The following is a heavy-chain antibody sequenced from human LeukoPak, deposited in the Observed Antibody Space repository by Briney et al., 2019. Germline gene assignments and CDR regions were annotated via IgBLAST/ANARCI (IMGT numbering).Heavy chain of an antibody. CDR1: GFISSRYA. V-gene: IGHV3-30-3*01. J-gene: IGHJ4*02. CDR3: VWQQLAPY. D-gene: IGHD6-13*01. CDR2: ISYDGSNK. Sequence: GRPLRLSCAAFGFISSRYAMHWVRQAPGKGREWVAVISYDGSNKYYADSVKGRFTVSRDNSKNTLYLQMNSLRAEDTAVYYCVWQQLAPYWGQGTLVTVSS.